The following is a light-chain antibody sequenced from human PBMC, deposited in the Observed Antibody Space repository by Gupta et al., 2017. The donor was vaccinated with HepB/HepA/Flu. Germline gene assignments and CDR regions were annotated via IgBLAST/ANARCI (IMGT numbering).Light chain of an antibody. Sequence: AFRLTQSPSSISASTGDTVTITCRASQDISYFLAWYQQKPGKAPNLLIYSTSTLQNGVPSRFSGGGSGTDFTLTITSLQSEDFATYYCQQYDKYPLTFGGGTKVEIK. CDR2: STS. V-gene: IGKV1-8*01. CDR1: QDISYF. CDR3: QQYDKYPLT. J-gene: IGKJ4*01.